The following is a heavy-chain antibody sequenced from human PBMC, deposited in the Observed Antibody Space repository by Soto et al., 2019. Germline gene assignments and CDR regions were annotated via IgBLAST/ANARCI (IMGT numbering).Heavy chain of an antibody. CDR1: GGTFSTYS. CDR3: TIGSWSGEVFGI. CDR2: IIPMLGIA. J-gene: IGHJ3*02. D-gene: IGHD2-21*01. Sequence: QVQLVQSGAEVKKPGSSVKVSCKDSGGTFSTYSMFWVRQAPGQGLEWMGRIIPMLGIANHAQRFQDRVTITADKSPATAHMELGSLRSEDTALYYCTIGSWSGEVFGIWGQGTMVTVSS. V-gene: IGHV1-69*02.